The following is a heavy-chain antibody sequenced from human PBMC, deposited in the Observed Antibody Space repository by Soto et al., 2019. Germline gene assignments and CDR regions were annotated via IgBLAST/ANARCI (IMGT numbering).Heavy chain of an antibody. J-gene: IGHJ6*02. CDR2: IYYGGST. CDR1: GDSISTDY. V-gene: IGHV4-59*08. Sequence: PSETLSLTCTVSGDSISTDYWSWIRQSPGKGLEWIGFIYYGGSTNYNPSLKSRVTISVDTPKNQFSLKLSSVTAADTAVYYCARHLNRFLEWLLPFYYYYGMDVWGQGTTVTVSS. CDR3: ARHLNRFLEWLLPFYYYYGMDV. D-gene: IGHD3-3*01.